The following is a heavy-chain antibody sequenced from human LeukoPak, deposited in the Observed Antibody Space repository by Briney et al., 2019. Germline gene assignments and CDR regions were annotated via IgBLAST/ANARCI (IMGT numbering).Heavy chain of an antibody. CDR2: IYYSGST. Sequence: SETLSLTCTVSGGSISSSSYYWGWIRQPRGKGLEWIGSIYYSGSTYYNPSLKSRVTISVDRSKNQFSLTLTSVTAADTAVYYCARDQVDYDTPDHFDYWGKGTLVTVSS. D-gene: IGHD3-22*01. V-gene: IGHV4-39*07. CDR3: ARDQVDYDTPDHFDY. CDR1: GGSISSSSYY. J-gene: IGHJ4*02.